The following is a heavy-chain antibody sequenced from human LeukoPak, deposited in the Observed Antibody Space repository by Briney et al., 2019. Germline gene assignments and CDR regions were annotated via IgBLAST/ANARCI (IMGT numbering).Heavy chain of an antibody. J-gene: IGHJ5*02. CDR1: GGSMSNYW. D-gene: IGHD2-2*02. Sequence: PSEALSLTCTVSGGSMSNYWWNWTRQPPGKGLEWIGYIYYDGSTYYNPALNSRVTISIDTSKNQFSLKLNTVTAADTAVYYCARRLCSSLTCNIGPSGNWLDPWGQGTLVTVSS. V-gene: IGHV4-59*08. CDR2: IYYDGST. CDR3: ARRLCSSLTCNIGPSGNWLDP.